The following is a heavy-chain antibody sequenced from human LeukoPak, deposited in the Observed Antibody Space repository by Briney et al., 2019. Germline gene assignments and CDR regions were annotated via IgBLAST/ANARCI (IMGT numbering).Heavy chain of an antibody. CDR2: IYPGDSET. CDR3: ARALRTGQGDYVPVL. V-gene: IGHV5-51*01. J-gene: IGHJ4*02. D-gene: IGHD4-17*01. Sequence: GESLKISCKASGYKFTNYWIGWVRQMPEKGLEWMTIIYPGDSETRYSPSFQGQVTISADKSIGTMYLQWSSLKASDTAMYYCARALRTGQGDYVPVLWGQGTLVIVPS. CDR1: GYKFTNYW.